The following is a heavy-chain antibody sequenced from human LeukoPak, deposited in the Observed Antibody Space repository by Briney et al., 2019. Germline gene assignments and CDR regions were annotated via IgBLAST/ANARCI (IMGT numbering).Heavy chain of an antibody. CDR3: ARVRYGSGSYYFDN. CDR1: GASVSNASYY. J-gene: IGHJ4*02. D-gene: IGHD3-10*01. V-gene: IGHV4-61*01. Sequence: SETLSLTCTVSGASVSNASYYWSWIRQPPGKGLDWIGYVYYSGSTSYSPSLKSRVTVSVDTSKNQFSLKLTSVTAADTAVYYCARVRYGSGSYYFDNWGQGTLVTVSS. CDR2: VYYSGST.